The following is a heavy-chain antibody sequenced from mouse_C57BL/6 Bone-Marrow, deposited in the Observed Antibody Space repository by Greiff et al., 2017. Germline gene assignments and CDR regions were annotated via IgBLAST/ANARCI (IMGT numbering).Heavy chain of an antibody. J-gene: IGHJ1*03. CDR2: IYPGDGST. CDR3: ARNYGSSYWYFDV. V-gene: IGHV1-85*01. Sequence: VQLKESGPELVKPGASVKLSCTASGFTFTSYDIHWVKQRPGQGLEWIGWIYPGDGSTNYNEKFKGKATFTVDPSSSTAYMELHSLTSEDAAVYYWARNYGSSYWYFDVWGTETTVTVSS. D-gene: IGHD1-1*01. CDR1: GFTFTSYD.